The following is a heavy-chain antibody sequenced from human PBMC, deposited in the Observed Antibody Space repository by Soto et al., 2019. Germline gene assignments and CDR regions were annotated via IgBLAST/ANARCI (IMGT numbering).Heavy chain of an antibody. J-gene: IGHJ6*02. D-gene: IGHD3-9*01. Sequence: QVQLVESGGGVVQPGRSLRLSCAASGFTFSSYGMHWVRQAPGKGLEWVAVISYDGSNKYYADSVKGRFTISRDNSKNTLYLQMNSLRAEDTAVYYCAKDRNDILTDSCYYYGMDVWGQGTTVTVSS. V-gene: IGHV3-30*18. CDR1: GFTFSSYG. CDR2: ISYDGSNK. CDR3: AKDRNDILTDSCYYYGMDV.